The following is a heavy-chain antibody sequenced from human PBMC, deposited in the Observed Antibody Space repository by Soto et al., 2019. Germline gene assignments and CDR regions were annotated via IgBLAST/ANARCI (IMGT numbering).Heavy chain of an antibody. D-gene: IGHD6-13*01. CDR2: IKQDGSKK. CDR3: ARDVSPGSSSVYLDAFDI. V-gene: IGHV3-7*05. CDR1: GFTLSMYW. J-gene: IGHJ3*02. Sequence: EVQLEESGGGLVQPGGSLRLSCAASGFTLSMYWMTWVRQAPGRGLEWVANIKQDGSKKSYLDSVRGRFTISRDNVRNSLHLQMDSLRAEDTALYYCARDVSPGSSSVYLDAFDIWGQGTMVIVSS.